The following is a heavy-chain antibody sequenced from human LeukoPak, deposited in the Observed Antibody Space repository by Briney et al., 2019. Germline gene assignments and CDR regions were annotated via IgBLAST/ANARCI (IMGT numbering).Heavy chain of an antibody. D-gene: IGHD4/OR15-4a*01. CDR3: ARYFRMTMVDY. J-gene: IGHJ4*02. CDR1: GGSISSTTYY. CDR2: IYHSGST. Sequence: LETLSLTCSVSGGSISSTTYYWGWIRQPPGKGLEWIGTIYHSGSTYYNPSLKSRATISVDTSKNQFSLRLSSVTAADTAVYYCARYFRMTMVDYWGQGTLVTVSS. V-gene: IGHV4-39*07.